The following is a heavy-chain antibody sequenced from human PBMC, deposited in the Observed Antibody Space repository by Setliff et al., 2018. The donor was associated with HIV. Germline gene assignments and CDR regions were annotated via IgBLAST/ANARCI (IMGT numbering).Heavy chain of an antibody. V-gene: IGHV4-59*01. D-gene: IGHD3-22*01. J-gene: IGHJ4*02. Sequence: PSETLSLTCTVSGAPLNSYYLNWIRQPPGKGLEWIGYIFYSGTTNYNPSPKSRVTISLDTSKSQFSLKLSSVTAADTAMYYCAGVLDYYDSSPYYFDYWGQGTLVTVSS. CDR3: AGVLDYYDSSPYYFDY. CDR2: IFYSGTT. CDR1: GAPLNSYY.